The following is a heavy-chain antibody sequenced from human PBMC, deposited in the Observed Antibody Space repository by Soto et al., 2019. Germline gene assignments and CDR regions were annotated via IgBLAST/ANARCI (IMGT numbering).Heavy chain of an antibody. V-gene: IGHV4-39*01. CDR2: IYYSGST. CDR3: ACIFSGGYGYGFYYYGMDV. CDR1: GGSISSSSYY. J-gene: IGHJ6*02. D-gene: IGHD5-18*01. Sequence: SETLSLTCTVSGGSISSSSYYWGWIRQPPGKGLEWIGSIYYSGSTYYNPSLKSRVTISVDTSKNQFSLKLSSVAAADTAVYYCACIFSGGYGYGFYYYGMDVWGQGTTVTVSS.